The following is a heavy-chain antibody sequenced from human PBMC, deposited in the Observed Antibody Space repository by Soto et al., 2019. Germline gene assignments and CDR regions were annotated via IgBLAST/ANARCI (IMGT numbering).Heavy chain of an antibody. CDR3: ATMAGTYPY. CDR1: GFTFSSYA. Sequence: GGSLRLSCAASGFTFSSYAMSWVRQAPGKGLEWVSRIDPDGSDTTYADSVKGRFTISRDNAKNIVYLQMSSLRAEDTALYYCATMAGTYPYWGQGTLVTVSS. J-gene: IGHJ4*02. CDR2: IDPDGSDT. D-gene: IGHD1-26*01. V-gene: IGHV3-74*01.